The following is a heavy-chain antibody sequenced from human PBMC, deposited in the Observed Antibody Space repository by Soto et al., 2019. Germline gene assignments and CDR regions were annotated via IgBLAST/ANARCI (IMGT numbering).Heavy chain of an antibody. D-gene: IGHD6-6*01. CDR2: IYPSGNT. CDR1: GFSISSGYY. CDR3: ARVSPYYTRPDDGFDY. V-gene: IGHV4-38-2*01. Sequence: PSETLSLTCDVSGFSISSGYYWGWIRQPPGKGLEWIGSIYPSGNTYYTPSLKERLTVSLDTSRNQFSLRLASVTPADTALYLCARVSPYYTRPDDGFDYWGRGTLVTVS. J-gene: IGHJ4*02.